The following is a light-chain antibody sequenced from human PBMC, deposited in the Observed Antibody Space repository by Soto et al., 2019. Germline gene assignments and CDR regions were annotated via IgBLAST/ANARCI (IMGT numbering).Light chain of an antibody. CDR1: SSNIGAGYD. J-gene: IGLJ3*02. V-gene: IGLV1-40*01. Sequence: QSVLTQPPSVSGAPGQRVTLSCTGSSSNIGAGYDVHWYQQLPGTAPKLLIYANSNRPSGVPDRFSGSKSGTSASLAITGLQAEDEADYYCQSYDSSLSSLWVFGGGTKVTVL. CDR3: QSYDSSLSSLWV. CDR2: ANS.